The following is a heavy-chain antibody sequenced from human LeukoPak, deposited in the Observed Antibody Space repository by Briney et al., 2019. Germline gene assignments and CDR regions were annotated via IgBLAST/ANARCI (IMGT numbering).Heavy chain of an antibody. J-gene: IGHJ4*02. Sequence: GGSLRLSCAASGFTFNSFWMHWVRQAPGKGLVWVSRIDTDGSTITYADSVKGRVTISRDNAKNTLYLQMNSLRAEDTAVYYCARSPTSTGIDYWGQGTLVTVSS. CDR3: ARSPTSTGIDY. CDR1: GFTFNSFW. D-gene: IGHD1-14*01. V-gene: IGHV3-74*01. CDR2: IDTDGSTI.